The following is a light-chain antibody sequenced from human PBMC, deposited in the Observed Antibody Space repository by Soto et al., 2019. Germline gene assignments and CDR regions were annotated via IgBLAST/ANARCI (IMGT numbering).Light chain of an antibody. V-gene: IGLV2-14*01. CDR3: SSYTSSSGV. J-gene: IGLJ3*02. CDR1: SSDVGGYNY. CDR2: DVS. Sequence: QSALTQPASVSGSPGQSITISCTGTSSDVGGYNYVSWYQQHPGKAPKLMIYDVSNRPSGVSNRFSGSKSGNTASLTIYGLQAEDEADYYCSSYTSSSGVFGGGTQLTVL.